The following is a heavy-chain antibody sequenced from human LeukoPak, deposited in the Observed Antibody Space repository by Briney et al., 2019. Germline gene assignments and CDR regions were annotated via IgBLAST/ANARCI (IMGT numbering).Heavy chain of an antibody. CDR2: IYYSGST. J-gene: IGHJ6*03. Sequence: PSETLSLTCTVSGGSISSYYWSWIRQPPGKGLEWIGYIYYSGSTNYNPSLKSRVTISVDTSKNQFSLILSSVTAADTAVYYCARGTPYQPFTIFGVTPHYYHYMDVWGKGTTVTVSS. D-gene: IGHD3-3*01. CDR1: GGSISSYY. CDR3: ARGTPYQPFTIFGVTPHYYHYMDV. V-gene: IGHV4-59*01.